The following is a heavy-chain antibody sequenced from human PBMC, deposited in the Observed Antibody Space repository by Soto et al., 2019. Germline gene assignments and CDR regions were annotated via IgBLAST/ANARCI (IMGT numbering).Heavy chain of an antibody. D-gene: IGHD6-19*01. CDR3: ERPLDTSGWYDY. CDR1: VYSFTSYW. V-gene: IGHV5-51*01. CDR2: IYPGDSDT. J-gene: IGHJ4*02. Sequence: GESLKISCKGSVYSFTSYWIGWLRQMPVKGLELMGIIYPGDSDTRYSPSFQGQVTISADKSISHAYLQLSSLKASDTAMYHCERPLDTSGWYDYRGQGTLVTGSS.